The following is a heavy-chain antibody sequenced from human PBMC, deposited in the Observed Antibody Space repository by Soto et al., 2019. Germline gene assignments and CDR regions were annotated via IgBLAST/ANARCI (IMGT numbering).Heavy chain of an antibody. CDR2: TFPGNSET. CDR1: GYSFSNYW. V-gene: IGHV5-51*01. Sequence: GEYLKISCKGSGYSFSNYWIGWVRQMSGKGLEWMAITFPGNSETRYSPSFQGHVTISVDRSISTAYLQWSSLKASDTALYYCARSRYYDTTGYYPFYYYYYGMDVWGQGTTVTVSS. D-gene: IGHD3-22*01. CDR3: ARSRYYDTTGYYPFYYYYYGMDV. J-gene: IGHJ6*02.